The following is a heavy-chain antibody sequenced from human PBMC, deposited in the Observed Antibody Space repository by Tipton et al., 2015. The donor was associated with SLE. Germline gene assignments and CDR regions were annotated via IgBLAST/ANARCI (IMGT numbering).Heavy chain of an antibody. CDR2: IYTSGST. J-gene: IGHJ6*02. D-gene: IGHD3-10*01. CDR1: GGSISSGTYY. V-gene: IGHV4-61*09. Sequence: LRLSCTVSGGSISSGTYYWSWIRQPAGKGLEWIGYIYTSGSTNYNPSLKSRVTISVDTSKNQFSLKLSSVTAADTAVYYCAREPRGTYYYGSGSVLYYGMDVWGQGTTVTVSS. CDR3: AREPRGTYYYGSGSVLYYGMDV.